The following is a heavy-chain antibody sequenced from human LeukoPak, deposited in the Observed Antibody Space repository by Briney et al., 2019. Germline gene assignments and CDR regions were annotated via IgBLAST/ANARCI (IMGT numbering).Heavy chain of an antibody. Sequence: GGSLRLSCAASGFTVSSKYMSWVRQAPGKGLEWVSVIYSGGSTYYADSVKGRFTISRDNSKNTLYLQMNSLRAEDTAVYYCARGWELPYLYFDYWGQGTLVTVSS. CDR2: IYSGGST. CDR3: ARGWELPYLYFDY. V-gene: IGHV3-53*05. CDR1: GFTVSSKY. J-gene: IGHJ4*02. D-gene: IGHD1-26*01.